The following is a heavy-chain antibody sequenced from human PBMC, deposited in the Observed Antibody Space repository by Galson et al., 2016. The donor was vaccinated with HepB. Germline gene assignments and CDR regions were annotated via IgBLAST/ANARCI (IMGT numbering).Heavy chain of an antibody. CDR1: GFTFSSYW. CDR3: ARTYNPYNRNYRDRYRHFDL. J-gene: IGHJ2*01. V-gene: IGHV3-7*04. D-gene: IGHD5-24*01. Sequence: SLRLSCAASGFTFSSYWMNWVRQAPGKGLEWVAKIKQDGSEKDYVESVKGRFLISRDNATTTPFLPMNSLRAEDTPLYYCARTYNPYNRNYRDRYRHFDLWGRGTVGTVSS. CDR2: IKQDGSEK.